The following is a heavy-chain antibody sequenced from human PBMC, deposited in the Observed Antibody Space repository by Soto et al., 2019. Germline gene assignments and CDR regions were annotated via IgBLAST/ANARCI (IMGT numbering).Heavy chain of an antibody. CDR1: GFTFSSYS. D-gene: IGHD6-19*01. J-gene: IGHJ6*03. CDR2: ISSSSYI. CDR3: VSSGDYYYMDV. V-gene: IGHV3-21*01. Sequence: GGSLRLSCAASGFTFSSYSMNWVRQAPGKGLEWVSSISSSSYIYYADSVKGRFTISRDNAKNSLYLQMNSLRAEDTAVYYCVSSGDYYYMDVWGKGTTVTVSS.